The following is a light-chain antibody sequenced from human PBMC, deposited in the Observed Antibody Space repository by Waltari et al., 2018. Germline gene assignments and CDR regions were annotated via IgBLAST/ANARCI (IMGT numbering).Light chain of an antibody. V-gene: IGLV2-14*01. CDR3: SSQSSNDVVL. CDR2: DVS. Sequence: QSALTQPASVSGSPGQSVTIFCAGTSNDVDGYNSVSWYQEHPGQAPRVIIYDVSDRPSGVSDRFSGSKSGNTASLTISGLQAEDEADYYCSSQSSNDVVLFGGGTKLTVL. J-gene: IGLJ2*01. CDR1: SNDVDGYNS.